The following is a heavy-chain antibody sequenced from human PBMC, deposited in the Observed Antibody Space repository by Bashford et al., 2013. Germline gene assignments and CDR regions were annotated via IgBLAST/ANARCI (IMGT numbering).Heavy chain of an antibody. CDR3: AREEGIAVSGIDQYYFDY. CDR1: LHLYVAMV. V-gene: IGHV1-18*01. J-gene: IGHJ4*02. D-gene: IGHD6-19*01. Sequence: ASVKVVLQGFWLHLYVAMVSTGCGRPLDKGVEWMGWISAYNGHTNYAQKFQGRFTMTTDTSTSTVYMELRSLRSDDTAVYYCAREEGIAVSGIDQYYFDYWGQGTLVTVSS. CDR2: ISAYNGHT.